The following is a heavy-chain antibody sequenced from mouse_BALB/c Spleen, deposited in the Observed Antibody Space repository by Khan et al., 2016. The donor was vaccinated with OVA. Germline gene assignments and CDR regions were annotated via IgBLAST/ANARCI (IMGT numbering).Heavy chain of an antibody. V-gene: IGHV1S137*01. J-gene: IGHJ4*01. CDR1: GYRFTDHT. D-gene: IGHD1-1*01. Sequence: QVQLQQSGAELVRPGVSVKISCRGAGYRFTDHTMHWVKQSHAKSLEWIGVISTYYGDAKYNQKFKDKATMTVDKSSSTVYMELARLTSDDSAIYYCARSFINTASLYAMDYWGQGTSVTVSS. CDR2: ISTYYGDA. CDR3: ARSFINTASLYAMDY.